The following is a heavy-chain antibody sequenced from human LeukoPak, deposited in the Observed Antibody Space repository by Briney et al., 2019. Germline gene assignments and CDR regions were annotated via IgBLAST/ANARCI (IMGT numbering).Heavy chain of an antibody. CDR3: ARTGTTGGGFDY. J-gene: IGHJ4*02. V-gene: IGHV4-59*01. CDR1: GGSISSYY. Sequence: SETLSLTCTVSGGSISSYYWSWIRQPPGKGLEWIGYIYYSGSTNYNPSLKSRVTISVDTSKNQFSLKLSSVTAADTAVYYCARTGTTGGGFDYWGQGTLVTVSS. D-gene: IGHD1-1*01. CDR2: IYYSGST.